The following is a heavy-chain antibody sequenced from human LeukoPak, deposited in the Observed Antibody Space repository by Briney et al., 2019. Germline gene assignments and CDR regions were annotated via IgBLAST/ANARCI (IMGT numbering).Heavy chain of an antibody. D-gene: IGHD5-18*01. Sequence: PGRSLRLSCAASGFPFSSYAMHWVRQAPGKGLEWVAVISYDGSNKYYADSVKGRFTISRDNSKNTLYLQMNSLRAEDTAVYYCARDRPQYSYGARPWYFDYWGQGTLVTVSS. CDR2: ISYDGSNK. CDR3: ARDRPQYSYGARPWYFDY. V-gene: IGHV3-30*04. CDR1: GFPFSSYA. J-gene: IGHJ4*02.